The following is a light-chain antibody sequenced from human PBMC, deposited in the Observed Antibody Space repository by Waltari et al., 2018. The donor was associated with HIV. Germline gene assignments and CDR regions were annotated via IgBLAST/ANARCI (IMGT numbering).Light chain of an antibody. CDR2: DGS. CDR3: CSYAGTYTWV. CDR1: TTDICAYNY. V-gene: IGLV2-11*01. J-gene: IGLJ2*01. Sequence: QSALTQPRSVSGSPGQSVTIPCMGSTTDICAYNYVSWYQQPPSPVPKLVSFDGSTRPAGVPHGFSCSKSVKTASLTISGLQAEDEADYYCCSYAGTYTWVFGGGTRLTVL.